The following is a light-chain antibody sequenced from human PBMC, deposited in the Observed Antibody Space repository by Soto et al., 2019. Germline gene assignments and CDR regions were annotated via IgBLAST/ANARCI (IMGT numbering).Light chain of an antibody. CDR3: QQYGSSPIT. CDR2: GAS. V-gene: IGKV3-20*01. Sequence: EIVLTQSPGTLSLSPGERATLSCRASQSVSSSFLAWYQQKPGQAPRLLIYGASSRATGIPDRFSGSGSGTDFTLTISSLEPEDFAVYYCQQYGSSPITLGQGTRLEIK. J-gene: IGKJ5*01. CDR1: QSVSSSF.